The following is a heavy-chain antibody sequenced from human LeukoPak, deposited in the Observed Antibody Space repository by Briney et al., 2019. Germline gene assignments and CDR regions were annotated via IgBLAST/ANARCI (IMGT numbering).Heavy chain of an antibody. Sequence: PGGSLRLSCAASGFTFSSYAMSWVRQAPGKGLEWVSAISGSGGSTYYADSVKGRFTISRDNAKNSLYLQMNSLRVEDTAIYYCVKVAHYYYGSESYYFFEHWGQGTPVTASS. J-gene: IGHJ4*02. CDR1: GFTFSSYA. V-gene: IGHV3-23*01. CDR3: VKVAHYYYGSESYYFFEH. D-gene: IGHD3-10*01. CDR2: ISGSGGST.